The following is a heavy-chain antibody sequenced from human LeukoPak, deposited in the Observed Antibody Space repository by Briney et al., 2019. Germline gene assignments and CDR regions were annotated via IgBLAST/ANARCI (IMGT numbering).Heavy chain of an antibody. Sequence: GGSLRLSCAASGFTFDDYGMSWVRQAPGKGLEWVSGINWNGGSTGYADSVKGRFTISRDNAKNSLYLQMNSLRAEDTALYYCARDLIKAVVITGGAFDIWGHGTMVTVSS. CDR3: ARDLIKAVVITGGAFDI. D-gene: IGHD3-22*01. V-gene: IGHV3-20*04. CDR1: GFTFDDYG. CDR2: INWNGGST. J-gene: IGHJ3*02.